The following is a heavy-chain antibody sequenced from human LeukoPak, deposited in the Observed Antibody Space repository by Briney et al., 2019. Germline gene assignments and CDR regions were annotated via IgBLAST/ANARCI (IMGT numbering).Heavy chain of an antibody. Sequence: GGSLRLSCAASGFTFSDYYMSWIRQAPGKGLEWVSYISNSGSAIYYADSVKGRFTISRDNAKNSLYPQMNSLRAEDTAVYYCARVGDPYFFDYWGQGTLVTVSS. D-gene: IGHD3-16*01. CDR2: ISNSGSAI. CDR3: ARVGDPYFFDY. J-gene: IGHJ4*02. V-gene: IGHV3-11*01. CDR1: GFTFSDYY.